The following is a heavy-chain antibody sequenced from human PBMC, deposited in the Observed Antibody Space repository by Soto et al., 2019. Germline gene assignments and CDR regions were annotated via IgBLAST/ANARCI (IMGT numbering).Heavy chain of an antibody. CDR2: IYRGGRT. J-gene: IGHJ4*02. D-gene: IGHD3-10*01. Sequence: SLTLTCAPSRFTVSIASMSSVRKSVREGPDWASAIYRGGRTYYADFVEGRFTISRDISKNTLYLQMNSLRAEDTAVYYCARCEGSESYCFYFGCWGQGT. V-gene: IGHV3-66*01. CDR1: RFTVSIAS. CDR3: ARCEGSESYCFYFGC.